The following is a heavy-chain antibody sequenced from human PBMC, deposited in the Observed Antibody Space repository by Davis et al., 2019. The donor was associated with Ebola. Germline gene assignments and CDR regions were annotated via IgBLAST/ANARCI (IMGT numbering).Heavy chain of an antibody. CDR2: MNPNSGNT. CDR3: ARGRLEDFWSGPSGDYFDY. J-gene: IGHJ4*02. CDR1: GYTFTSYD. V-gene: IGHV1-8*01. Sequence: AASVKVSCKASGYTFTSYDINWVRQATGQGLEWMGWMNPNSGNTNYAQKLQGRVTMTTDTSTSTAYMELRSLRSDDTAVYYCARGRLEDFWSGPSGDYFDYWGQGTLVTVSS. D-gene: IGHD3-3*01.